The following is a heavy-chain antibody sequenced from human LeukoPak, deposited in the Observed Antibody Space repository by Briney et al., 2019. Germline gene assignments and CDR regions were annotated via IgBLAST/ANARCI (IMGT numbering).Heavy chain of an antibody. V-gene: IGHV4-4*07. CDR1: GGSISSYY. D-gene: IGHD3-10*01. J-gene: IGHJ6*02. CDR3: ARDGIHYGSGDYYYGMDV. Sequence: KASETLSLTCTVSGGSISSYYWSWIRQPAGKGLEWIGRIYTSGSTNYNPSLKSRVTMSVDTSKNQFSLKLSSVTAADTAVYYCARDGIHYGSGDYYYGMDVWGQGTTVTVSS. CDR2: IYTSGST.